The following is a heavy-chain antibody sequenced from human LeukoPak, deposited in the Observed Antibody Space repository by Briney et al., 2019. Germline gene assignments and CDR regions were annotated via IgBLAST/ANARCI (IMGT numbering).Heavy chain of an antibody. CDR3: ARDTDYGDYLDAFDI. CDR2: ISSSSSYI. CDR1: GLTFSSYS. J-gene: IGHJ3*02. Sequence: PGGSLRLSCAASGLTFSSYSMNWVRQAPGKGLEWVSSISSSSSYIYYADSVKGRFTISRDNAKNSLYLQMNSLRAEDTAVYYCARDTDYGDYLDAFDIWGQGTMVTVSS. V-gene: IGHV3-21*01. D-gene: IGHD4-17*01.